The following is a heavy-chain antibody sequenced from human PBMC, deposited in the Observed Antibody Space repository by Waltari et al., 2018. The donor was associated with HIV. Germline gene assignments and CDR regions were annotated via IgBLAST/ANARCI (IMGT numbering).Heavy chain of an antibody. Sequence: EVQLVESGGGLVQPGRSLRLSCAASGFTFDDYAMHWVRQAPGKGLEWVSGISWNSGSIGYADSVNGRFTISRDNAKNSLYLQMNSLRAEDTALYYCAKGSAPSIAVAGTGMHFDYWGQGTLVTVSS. CDR1: GFTFDDYA. D-gene: IGHD6-19*01. V-gene: IGHV3-9*01. CDR3: AKGSAPSIAVAGTGMHFDY. J-gene: IGHJ4*02. CDR2: ISWNSGSI.